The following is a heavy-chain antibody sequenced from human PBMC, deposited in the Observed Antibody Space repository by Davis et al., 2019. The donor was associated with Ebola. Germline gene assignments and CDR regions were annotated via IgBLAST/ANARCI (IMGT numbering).Heavy chain of an antibody. CDR2: IYYSGST. D-gene: IGHD6-13*01. V-gene: IGHV4-34*01. Sequence: MPGGSLRLSCAVYGGSFSGYYWSWIRQHPGKGLEWIGYIYYSGSTYYNPSLKSRVTISVDTSKNQFSLKLSSVTAADTAVYYCASRRRLLAAAGSSRWFDPWGQGTLVTVSS. J-gene: IGHJ5*02. CDR3: ASRRRLLAAAGSSRWFDP. CDR1: GGSFSGYY.